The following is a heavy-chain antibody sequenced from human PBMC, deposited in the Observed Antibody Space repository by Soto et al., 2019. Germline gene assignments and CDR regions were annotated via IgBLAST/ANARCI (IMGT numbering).Heavy chain of an antibody. D-gene: IGHD5-18*01. J-gene: IGHJ4*02. Sequence: GASVKVSCKASGYTFTSYTIHWVRQAPGQRLEWMGWINAGNGDTKYSQKFQGRVTITRDTSASTAYMELSSLRSEDTAVYYCARITYGYYGFDYWGQGTLVTVSS. CDR1: GYTFTSYT. V-gene: IGHV1-3*01. CDR2: INAGNGDT. CDR3: ARITYGYYGFDY.